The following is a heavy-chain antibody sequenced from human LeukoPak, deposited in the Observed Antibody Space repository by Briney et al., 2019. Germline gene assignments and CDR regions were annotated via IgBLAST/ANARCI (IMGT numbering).Heavy chain of an antibody. CDR2: IYYSGST. V-gene: IGHV4-59*01. Sequence: PSETLSLTCTVSGGSISSYYWSWIRQPPGKGLEWIGYIYYSGSTNYNPSLKSRVTISVDTSKNQFSLKLSSVTAADTAVYYCVREIAVAGKNWFDPWGQGTLVTVSS. CDR1: GGSISSYY. CDR3: VREIAVAGKNWFDP. D-gene: IGHD6-19*01. J-gene: IGHJ5*02.